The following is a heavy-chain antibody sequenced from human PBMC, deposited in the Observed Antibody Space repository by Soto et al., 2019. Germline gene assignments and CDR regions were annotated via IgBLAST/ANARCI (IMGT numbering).Heavy chain of an antibody. V-gene: IGHV4-30-2*01. CDR2: IYHSGST. CDR1: GGSISSGGYS. CDR3: ARGLDGIARVIDY. Sequence: SETLSLTCAVSGGSISSGGYSWSWIRQPPGKGLEWIGYIYHSGSTYYNPSLKSRVTISVDRSKNQFSLKLSSVTAADTAVYYCARGLDGIARVIDYWGQGTLVTVSS. D-gene: IGHD3-22*01. J-gene: IGHJ4*02.